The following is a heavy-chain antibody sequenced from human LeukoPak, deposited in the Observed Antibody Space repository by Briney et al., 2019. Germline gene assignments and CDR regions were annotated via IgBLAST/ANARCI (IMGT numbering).Heavy chain of an antibody. CDR1: GYTFTGYY. Sequence: AASVKVSCKASGYTFTGYYMHWVRQAPGQGLEWMGWISGSNGNTNYAQKFQGRVSMTADTSTSTAYMELRSLRSDDTAVYYCARSGRGTYYYFDLWGQGTLVTVSS. D-gene: IGHD1-26*01. J-gene: IGHJ4*02. CDR2: ISGSNGNT. CDR3: ARSGRGTYYYFDL. V-gene: IGHV1-18*04.